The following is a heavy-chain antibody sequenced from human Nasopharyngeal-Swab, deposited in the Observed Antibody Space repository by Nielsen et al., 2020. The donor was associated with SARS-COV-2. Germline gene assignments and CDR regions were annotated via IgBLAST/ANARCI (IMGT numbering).Heavy chain of an antibody. D-gene: IGHD2-2*01. Sequence: SETLSLTCTVSGGSISSSSYYWGWIRQPPGKGLEWIGSIYYSGSTYYNPSLKSRVTISVDTSKNQSSLKLSSVTAADTAVYYCARQGYQDIVVVPAARYYYYMDVWGKGTTVTVSS. CDR2: IYYSGST. J-gene: IGHJ6*03. CDR1: GGSISSSSYY. CDR3: ARQGYQDIVVVPAARYYYYMDV. V-gene: IGHV4-39*01.